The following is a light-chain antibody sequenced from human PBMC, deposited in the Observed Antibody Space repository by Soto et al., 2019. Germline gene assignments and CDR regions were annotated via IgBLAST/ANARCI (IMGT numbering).Light chain of an antibody. CDR1: QSVSSSY. V-gene: IGKV3-20*01. Sequence: EIVLTQSPGTLSLSPGERATLSCRASQSVSSSYLAWYQQKPGQAPRPLIYGASSRALGIPDRFSGSGSGTDFTLTISRREPVDFAVYYCQQYGSSPWTFGQGTKVEI. CDR2: GAS. CDR3: QQYGSSPWT. J-gene: IGKJ1*01.